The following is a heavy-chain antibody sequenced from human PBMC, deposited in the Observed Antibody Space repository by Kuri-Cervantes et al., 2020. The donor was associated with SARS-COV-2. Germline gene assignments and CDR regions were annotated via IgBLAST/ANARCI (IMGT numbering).Heavy chain of an antibody. J-gene: IGHJ4*02. D-gene: IGHD3-10*01. CDR2: ISYDGSNK. CDR3: VFFSGQHLIRAFDY. V-gene: IGHV3-30*04. Sequence: GGSLRLSCAASGFTFSSYAMHWVRQAPGKGLEWVAVISYDGSNKYYADSVKGRFTISRDNSKNTLYLQMNSLRAEDTAVYYCVFFSGQHLIRAFDYWGQGTLVTVSS. CDR1: GFTFSSYA.